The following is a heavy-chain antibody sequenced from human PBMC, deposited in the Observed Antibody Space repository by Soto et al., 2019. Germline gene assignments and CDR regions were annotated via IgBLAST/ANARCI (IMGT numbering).Heavy chain of an antibody. J-gene: IGHJ4*02. D-gene: IGHD2-15*01. V-gene: IGHV4-31*03. Sequence: QVQLQESGPGLVKPSQTLSLTCTVTGDSITSGGYYWSWIRQHPGKGLEWLGYIYGSGGSGSTLYNPSLKSRITLSVDPSNPQFPLNLSSVPVADTAVYFCGRKQAGYFSGFAYWGQGPLVTVSS. CDR2: IYGSGGSGST. CDR3: GRKQAGYFSGFAY. CDR1: GDSITSGGYY.